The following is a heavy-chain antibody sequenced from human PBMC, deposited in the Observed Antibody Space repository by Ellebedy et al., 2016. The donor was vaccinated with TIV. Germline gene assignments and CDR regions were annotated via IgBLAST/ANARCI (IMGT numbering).Heavy chain of an antibody. Sequence: ASVKVSCKASGYTFSSYVISWVRQAPGQGLEWMGWISAYNGDTNDAQKFQGRVTITTDTFASTAYLELRSLRSDDTAVYYCARGFYEKFDPWGQGTLVTVSS. V-gene: IGHV1-18*04. D-gene: IGHD2/OR15-2a*01. CDR1: GYTFSSYV. CDR3: ARGFYEKFDP. CDR2: ISAYNGDT. J-gene: IGHJ5*02.